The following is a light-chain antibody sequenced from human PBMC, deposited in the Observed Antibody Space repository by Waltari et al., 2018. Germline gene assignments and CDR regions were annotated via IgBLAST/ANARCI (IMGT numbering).Light chain of an antibody. CDR3: LLYMGSGIWV. J-gene: IGLJ3*02. CDR2: KAN. V-gene: IGLV8-61*01. CDR1: PGSLPSTSS. Sequence: QTVVTQEPSLSVSPGGTVTPPCAFSPGSLPSTSSATWYQQSPGQTPRTLVYKANIRSSGVPDRFSGSVLGNKAVLIITGAQAEDESTYYCLLYMGSGIWVFGGGTKLTVL.